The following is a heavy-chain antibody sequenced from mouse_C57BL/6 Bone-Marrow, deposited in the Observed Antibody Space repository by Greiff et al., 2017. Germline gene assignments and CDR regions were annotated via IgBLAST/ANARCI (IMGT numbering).Heavy chain of an antibody. Sequence: EVQVVESGEGLVKPGGSLKLSCAASGFTFSSYAMSWVRQTPEKRLEWVAYISSGGDYIYYADTVKGRFTISRDNARNTLYLQMSSLKSDDAAMYYCTLYNNYLAWFAYWGQGTLVTVSA. CDR1: GFTFSSYA. CDR3: TLYNNYLAWFAY. CDR2: ISSGGDYI. V-gene: IGHV5-9-1*02. D-gene: IGHD2-5*01. J-gene: IGHJ3*01.